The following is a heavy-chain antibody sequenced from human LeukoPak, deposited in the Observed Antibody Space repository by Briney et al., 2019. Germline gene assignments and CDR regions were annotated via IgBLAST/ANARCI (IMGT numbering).Heavy chain of an antibody. CDR2: ISSNGVNT. CDR1: GFSFGSYV. Sequence: GGSLRLSCAASGFSFGSYVMHWVRQAPGKGLEYVSSISSNGVNTYANSVKGRFTISRDNAKNTLHLQMGSLRVEDMAVYYCAKDYGGNSGFDYWGQGTLVTVSS. D-gene: IGHD4-23*01. J-gene: IGHJ4*02. V-gene: IGHV3-64*01. CDR3: AKDYGGNSGFDY.